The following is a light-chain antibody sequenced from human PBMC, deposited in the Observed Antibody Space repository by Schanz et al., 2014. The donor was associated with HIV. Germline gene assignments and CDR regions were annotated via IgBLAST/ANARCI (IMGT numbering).Light chain of an antibody. CDR2: DVN. CDR3: SSYTSSSTVL. V-gene: IGLV2-14*03. CDR1: SGDVGSYNY. Sequence: QSVLTQPASVSGSPGQSISISCTGTSGDVGSYNYVSWYQQHPGKAPKLMIYDVNNRPSGVSNRFSGSKSGNTASLTISGLQAEDETDYYCSSYTSSSTVLFGGGTKLTVL. J-gene: IGLJ2*01.